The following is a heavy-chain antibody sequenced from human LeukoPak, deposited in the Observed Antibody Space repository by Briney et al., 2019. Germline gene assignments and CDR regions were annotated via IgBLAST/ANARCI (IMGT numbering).Heavy chain of an antibody. Sequence: PSETLSLTCTASGGSISSYYWSWIRQPPGKGLEWMGYIYYSGSTNYNPSLKSRVTISVDTSKNQFSLKLSSVTAADTAVYHCARASGSYRYNWFDPWGQGTLVTVSS. CDR1: GGSISSYY. J-gene: IGHJ5*02. D-gene: IGHD1-26*01. CDR3: ARASGSYRYNWFDP. V-gene: IGHV4-59*01. CDR2: IYYSGST.